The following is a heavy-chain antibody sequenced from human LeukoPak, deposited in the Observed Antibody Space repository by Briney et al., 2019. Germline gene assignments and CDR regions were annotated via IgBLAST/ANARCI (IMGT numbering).Heavy chain of an antibody. J-gene: IGHJ4*02. V-gene: IGHV3-21*01. CDR2: ISSNSNFI. Sequence: PGGSLRLSCAASGFTFSNSAMNWVRQAPGKGLEWVSYISSNSNFIYYADSVKGRFTISRDNPKNSVYLQMNSLRAEDTAMYYCVRDGVVGATARTYYFDYWGQGALVTVSS. CDR1: GFTFSNSA. CDR3: VRDGVVGATARTYYFDY. D-gene: IGHD1-26*01.